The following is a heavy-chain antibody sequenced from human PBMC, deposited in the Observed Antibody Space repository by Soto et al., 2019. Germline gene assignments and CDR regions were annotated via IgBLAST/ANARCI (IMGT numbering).Heavy chain of an antibody. D-gene: IGHD2-15*01. CDR2: VNPSGGST. Sequence: VASVKVSCKASGYLFTAYSMHWVRLAPGQGLEWMGVVNPSGGSTKYAQNFQGRVTMTRDTSTTTIYMELSSLRSDDTAIYYCAREENCGGGTCYSEYFDRWGQGTLVTVSS. J-gene: IGHJ1*01. CDR3: AREENCGGGTCYSEYFDR. CDR1: GYLFTAYS. V-gene: IGHV1-46*01.